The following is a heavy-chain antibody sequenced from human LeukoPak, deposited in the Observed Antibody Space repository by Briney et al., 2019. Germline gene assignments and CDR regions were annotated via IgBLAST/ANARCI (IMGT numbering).Heavy chain of an antibody. CDR2: INPNSGGT. V-gene: IGHV1-2*06. D-gene: IGHD2-15*01. Sequence: ASVKVSCKASGYTFTGYYMHWVRQAPGQGLEWMGRINPNSGGTNYAQKFQGRVTMTRDTSISTAYMELSRLRSDDTAVYYCARLCSGGSCYLFDYWGQGTPVTVSS. CDR1: GYTFTGYY. CDR3: ARLCSGGSCYLFDY. J-gene: IGHJ4*02.